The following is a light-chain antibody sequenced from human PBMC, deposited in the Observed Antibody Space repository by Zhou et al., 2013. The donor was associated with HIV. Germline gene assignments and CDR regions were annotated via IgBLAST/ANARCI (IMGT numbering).Light chain of an antibody. CDR1: QTINTY. CDR3: QQYYNYPTWA. V-gene: IGKV1-8*01. Sequence: AIQITQSPSSLSASTGDTVNITCRASQTINTYLAWYQQRPGKAPKLLIYGASSLQSGVPSRFGGSGSGTDFTLTISCLQPEDFAVYFCQQYYNYPTWALGQGT. CDR2: GAS. J-gene: IGKJ1*01.